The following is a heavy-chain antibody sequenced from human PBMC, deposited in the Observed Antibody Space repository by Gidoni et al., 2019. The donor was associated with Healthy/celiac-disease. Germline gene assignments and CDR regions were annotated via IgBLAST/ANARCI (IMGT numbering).Heavy chain of an antibody. D-gene: IGHD2-2*01. V-gene: IGHV5-51*01. CDR2: IYPGDSDT. J-gene: IGHJ6*02. CDR3: ARSGDIVVVPAAVYYGMGV. Sequence: EVQLVQSGAEVKKLGESLKISCKGSGYSFTSYWIGWVRQMPGKGLQWMGIIYPGDSDTRYSPSFQGQVTISADKSISTAYLQWSSLKASDTAMYYCARSGDIVVVPAAVYYGMGVWGQGTTVTVSS. CDR1: GYSFTSYW.